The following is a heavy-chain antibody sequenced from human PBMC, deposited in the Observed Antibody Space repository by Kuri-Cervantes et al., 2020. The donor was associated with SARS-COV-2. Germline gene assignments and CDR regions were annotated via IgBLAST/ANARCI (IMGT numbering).Heavy chain of an antibody. V-gene: IGHV3-49*04. D-gene: IGHD3-3*01. Sequence: GGSLRLSCTASGFTFGDYAMSWVRQAPGKGLEWVGFIRSKAYGGTTEYAASVKGRFTISRDDSESIAYLQMNSLKTEDTAVYYCTKDDFWSGYSDYWGQGTLVTVSS. J-gene: IGHJ4*02. CDR1: GFTFGDYA. CDR2: IRSKAYGGTT. CDR3: TKDDFWSGYSDY.